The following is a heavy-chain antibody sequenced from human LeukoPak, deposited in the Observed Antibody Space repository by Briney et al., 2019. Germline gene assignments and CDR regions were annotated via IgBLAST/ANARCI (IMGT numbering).Heavy chain of an antibody. CDR3: AEALISSSWYLVDS. CDR1: GFTFSSYA. D-gene: IGHD6-13*01. CDR2: ISASGGST. V-gene: IGHV3-23*01. Sequence: GGSLRLSCAASGFTFSSYAMSWVRQAPGKGLEWVSGISASGGSTYYADSVKGRFTISRDNSKNTLYLQMNSLRVEDTAVYYCAEALISSSWYLVDSWGQGTLVTVSS. J-gene: IGHJ4*02.